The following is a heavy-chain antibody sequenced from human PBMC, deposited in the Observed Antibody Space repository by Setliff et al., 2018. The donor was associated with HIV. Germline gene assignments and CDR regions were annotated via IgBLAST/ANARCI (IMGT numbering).Heavy chain of an antibody. D-gene: IGHD3-10*01. V-gene: IGHV1-18*04. CDR2: INSYNGNT. CDR3: SRSGVPPYYYYGMDV. Sequence: SCKASGYTFTTYGVNWVRQALGQGLEWMGWINSYNGNTKFAQKFQGRVTMTTDTSTTTAFMELRSLKADDTGIYYCSRSGVPPYYYYGMDVWGQGTTVTVSS. J-gene: IGHJ6*02. CDR1: GYTFTTYG.